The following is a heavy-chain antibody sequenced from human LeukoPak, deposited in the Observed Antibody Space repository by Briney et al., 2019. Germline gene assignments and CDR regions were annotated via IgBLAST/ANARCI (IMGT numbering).Heavy chain of an antibody. CDR2: ISSSSSTI. Sequence: GGSLRLSCAASGFTFSSYSMNWVRQAPGKGLEWVSYISSSSSTIYYADSVKGRFTISRDNAKNSLYLQMNSLRDEDTAVYYCAKDRRRWKSYYYGSGSSPEWGQGTLVTVSS. V-gene: IGHV3-48*02. D-gene: IGHD3-10*01. J-gene: IGHJ4*02. CDR3: AKDRRRWKSYYYGSGSSPE. CDR1: GFTFSSYS.